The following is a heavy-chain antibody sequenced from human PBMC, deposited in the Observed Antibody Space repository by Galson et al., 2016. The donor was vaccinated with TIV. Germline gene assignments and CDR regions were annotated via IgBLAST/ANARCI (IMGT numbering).Heavy chain of an antibody. V-gene: IGHV3-48*03. D-gene: IGHD1-7*01. CDR2: ISISGGAI. J-gene: IGHJ6*03. CDR1: GLIFHKYD. CDR3: AKDPDWIYGTAYYYMDV. Sequence: SLRLSCAVSGLIFHKYDMNWVRQTPGKGLEWISFISISGGAIYYAHSVQGRFTISRDDSMNTLFLQMNSLRAEDTAVYYFAKDPDWIYGTAYYYMDVWGKGTTVIVSS.